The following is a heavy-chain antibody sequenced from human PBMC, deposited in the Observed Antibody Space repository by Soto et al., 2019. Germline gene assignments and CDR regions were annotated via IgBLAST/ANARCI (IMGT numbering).Heavy chain of an antibody. CDR1: GGSISSYY. CDR3: ARDGLRFLERLLPGHSDYYYGMDV. D-gene: IGHD3-3*01. V-gene: IGHV4-4*07. CDR2: IYTSGST. J-gene: IGHJ6*02. Sequence: PSETLSLTCTVSGGSISSYYWSWIRQPAGKGLEWIGRIYTSGSTNYNPSLKSRVTMSVDTSKNQFSLKLSSVTAADTAVYYCARDGLRFLERLLPGHSDYYYGMDVWGQGTTVTVSS.